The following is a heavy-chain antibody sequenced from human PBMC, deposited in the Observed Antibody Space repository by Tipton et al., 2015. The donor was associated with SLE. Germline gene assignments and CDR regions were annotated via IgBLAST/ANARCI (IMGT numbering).Heavy chain of an antibody. D-gene: IGHD4-11*01. J-gene: IGHJ6*03. CDR3: TKDRGGMTPVQMTYYYFMDV. Sequence: QLVQSGAEVKKPGASVKVSCKASGYTFTSYGISWVRQAPGQGLEWMGWISAYNGNTNYAQKLHGRVTMTTDTSTSTAYMELRSLRSDDTAVYYCTKDRGGMTPVQMTYYYFMDVWGKGTTVTVSS. CDR1: GYTFTSYG. V-gene: IGHV1-18*01. CDR2: ISAYNGNT.